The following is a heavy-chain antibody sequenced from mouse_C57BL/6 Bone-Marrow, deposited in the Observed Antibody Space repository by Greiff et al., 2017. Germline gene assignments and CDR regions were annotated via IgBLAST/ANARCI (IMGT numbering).Heavy chain of an antibody. Sequence: QVQLQQSGAELVMPGASVKLSCKASGYTFTSYWMHWVKQRPGQGLEWIGEIDPSDSYTNYNQKFKGKSTLTVDKSSSTAYMQLSSLTSEDAAVYYCARSVVDFDDWGQGTTLTVSS. CDR3: ARSVVDFDD. D-gene: IGHD1-1*01. V-gene: IGHV1-69*01. CDR2: IDPSDSYT. CDR1: GYTFTSYW. J-gene: IGHJ2*01.